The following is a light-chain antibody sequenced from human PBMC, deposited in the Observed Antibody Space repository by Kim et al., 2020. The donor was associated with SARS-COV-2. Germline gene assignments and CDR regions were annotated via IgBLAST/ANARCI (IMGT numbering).Light chain of an antibody. CDR2: GTS. V-gene: IGKV3-20*01. Sequence: EVVLTQSPDTLSLSPGERATLSCRASQRVSNNYLAWYQQKPGQAPRLVVYGTSSRATGIPDRFSGSGSGTDFTLSIQRLEPEDSAVYFCHQHGSSPPWTFGQGTKLEI. CDR1: QRVSNNY. CDR3: HQHGSSPPWT. J-gene: IGKJ2*01.